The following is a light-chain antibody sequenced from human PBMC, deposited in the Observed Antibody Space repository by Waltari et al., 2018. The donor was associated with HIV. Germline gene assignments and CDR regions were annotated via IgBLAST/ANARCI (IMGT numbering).Light chain of an antibody. CDR3: LQTYITPLT. CDR1: QDISNF. CDR2: DAS. J-gene: IGKJ3*01. V-gene: IGKV1-33*01. Sequence: DIQMTQSPSSLSASVGDRVTITCQASQDISNFLNWYQQKPGKAPRLLIYDASNLETGVPFRFSGSGSGTRFTFTITSLQPEDFATYFCLQTYITPLTFGPGTKVDVK.